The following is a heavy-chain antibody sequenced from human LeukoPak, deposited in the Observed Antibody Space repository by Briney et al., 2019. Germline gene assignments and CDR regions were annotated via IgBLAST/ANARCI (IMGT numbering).Heavy chain of an antibody. D-gene: IGHD5-24*01. CDR1: GYSFTSYW. Sequence: GESLRISCKGSGYSFTSYWISWVRQMPGKGLEWMGRIDPSDSCTNYSPSFQGHVTISADKPISTAYLQWSSLKASDTAMYYCARHGTPSDAFDIWGQGTMVTVSS. V-gene: IGHV5-10-1*01. CDR2: IDPSDSCT. J-gene: IGHJ3*02. CDR3: ARHGTPSDAFDI.